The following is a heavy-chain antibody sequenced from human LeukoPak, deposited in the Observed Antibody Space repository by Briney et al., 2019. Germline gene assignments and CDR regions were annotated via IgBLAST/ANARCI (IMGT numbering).Heavy chain of an antibody. CDR1: GGSISSTTYY. J-gene: IGHJ4*02. CDR2: ISYTGST. D-gene: IGHD5-18*01. CDR3: ARDHTLVVGGYSYPSHFDY. Sequence: SETLSLTCTVSGGSISSTTYYWGWLRQPPGKGLEWIGSISYTGSTYYDPSLKSRVTISVDTSKNQFSLRLSSVTAADTAVYYCARDHTLVVGGYSYPSHFDYWGQGTLVTVSS. V-gene: IGHV4-39*02.